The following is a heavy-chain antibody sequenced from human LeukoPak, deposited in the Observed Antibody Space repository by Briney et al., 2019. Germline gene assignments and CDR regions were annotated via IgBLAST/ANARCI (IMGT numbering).Heavy chain of an antibody. CDR2: INSDGSNI. CDR3: ARERITISNWFYP. J-gene: IGHJ5*02. CDR1: GFTLSNYW. D-gene: IGHD3-9*01. V-gene: IGHV3-74*01. Sequence: GSLRLSCAASGFTLSNYWMHWVRQAPGKGLVWVSRINSDGSNINYADSVKGRFTISRDNAKNTLYLQMNSLRAEDTAVYYCARERITISNWFYPWGQGTLVTVSS.